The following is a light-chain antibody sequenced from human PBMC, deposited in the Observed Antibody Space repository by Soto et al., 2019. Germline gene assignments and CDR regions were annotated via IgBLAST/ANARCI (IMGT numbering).Light chain of an antibody. V-gene: IGLV2-14*01. Sequence: HSALTQPASVSGSPGQSITISCTGTRDDVGGYNYVSWYQQYPGKAPKLMIYEVSYRPSGVSNRFSGSRSGHTASLSISGLQAEDEADYYCSAYTNIGTLVFGGGTKLTVL. CDR1: RDDVGGYNY. J-gene: IGLJ3*02. CDR2: EVS. CDR3: SAYTNIGTLV.